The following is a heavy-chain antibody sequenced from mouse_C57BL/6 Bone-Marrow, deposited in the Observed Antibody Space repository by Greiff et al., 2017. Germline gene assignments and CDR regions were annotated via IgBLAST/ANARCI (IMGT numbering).Heavy chain of an antibody. Sequence: VQLQQSGAELARPGASVKLSCKASGYTFTSYGISWVKQRTGQGLEWIGENYPRSGNTDYTEKFKGKATLTADKSSSTAYMELRSLTSEDSAVYFCARSKDYYGSRYFDVWGTGTTVTVSS. CDR2: NYPRSGNT. J-gene: IGHJ1*03. D-gene: IGHD1-1*01. CDR3: ARSKDYYGSRYFDV. CDR1: GYTFTSYG. V-gene: IGHV1-81*01.